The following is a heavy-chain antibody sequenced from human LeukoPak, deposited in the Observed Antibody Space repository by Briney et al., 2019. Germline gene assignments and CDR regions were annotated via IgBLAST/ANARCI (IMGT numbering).Heavy chain of an antibody. CDR2: INHSGST. V-gene: IGHV4-34*01. Sequence: SETLSLTCAVYGGSFSGYYWSWIRQPPGKGLEWIGEINHSGSTNYNPSLESRVTISVDTSKNQFSLKLSSVTAADTAVYYCARERDDYVWGSYRSSFDYWGQGTLVTVSS. J-gene: IGHJ4*02. CDR1: GGSFSGYY. CDR3: ARERDDYVWGSYRSSFDY. D-gene: IGHD3-16*02.